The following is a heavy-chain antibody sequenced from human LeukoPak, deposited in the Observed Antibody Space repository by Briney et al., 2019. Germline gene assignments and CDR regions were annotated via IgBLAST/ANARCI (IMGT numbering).Heavy chain of an antibody. V-gene: IGHV3-48*01. D-gene: IGHD3-10*01. CDR1: RFTFSSYS. CDR3: ARVLWSKADS. Sequence: GGSLRLSCAASRFTFSSYSMNWVRQAPGKGLEWVSYISSSSNTIYYADSVKGRFTISRDNAKNSLYLQMNSLRAEDTAVYYCARVLWSKADSWGQGTLVTVSS. CDR2: ISSSSNTI. J-gene: IGHJ4*02.